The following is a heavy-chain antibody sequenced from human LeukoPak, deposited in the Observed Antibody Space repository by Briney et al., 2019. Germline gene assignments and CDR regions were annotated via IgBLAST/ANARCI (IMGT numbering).Heavy chain of an antibody. J-gene: IGHJ4*02. CDR2: IKQDGSEK. CDR3: ALDYDTSGYSH. Sequence: GGSLRLSCAASGFTFSGYWMGWVRQAPGKGLEWVANIKQDGSEKSYVESVKGRFTISRDNAKNSLYLQMNSLRAEDTAVYYCALDYDTSGYSHWGQGALVTVSS. D-gene: IGHD3-22*01. V-gene: IGHV3-7*01. CDR1: GFTFSGYW.